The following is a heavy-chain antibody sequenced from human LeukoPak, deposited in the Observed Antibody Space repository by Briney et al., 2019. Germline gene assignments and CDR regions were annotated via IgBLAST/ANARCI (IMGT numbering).Heavy chain of an antibody. Sequence: GASVKVSCKASGYTFSDYFIHWLRQAPGQGLEWMGWINPNSGDTTYAQKFQDSVTMTRDTSISTDYMDLSRLKSDDTAVYYCARDGSMDVWGQGTTVTVS. V-gene: IGHV1-2*02. CDR3: ARDGSMDV. CDR2: INPNSGDT. CDR1: GYTFSDYF. J-gene: IGHJ6*02.